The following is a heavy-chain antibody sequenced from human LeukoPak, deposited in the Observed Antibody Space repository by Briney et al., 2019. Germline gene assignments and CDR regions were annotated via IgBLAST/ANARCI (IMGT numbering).Heavy chain of an antibody. D-gene: IGHD3-9*01. Sequence: RASVKVSCKASGYTFTSYAMHWVRQAPGQRLEWMGWINAGNGNTKYSQKFQGRVTITRDTSASTAYMELSSLRSEDTAVYYCARDPLRYFGIVTLSYCMDVWGKGTTVTVSS. CDR1: GYTFTSYA. CDR2: INAGNGNT. J-gene: IGHJ6*04. CDR3: ARDPLRYFGIVTLSYCMDV. V-gene: IGHV1-3*01.